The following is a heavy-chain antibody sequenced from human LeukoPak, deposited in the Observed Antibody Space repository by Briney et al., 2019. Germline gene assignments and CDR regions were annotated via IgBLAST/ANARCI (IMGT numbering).Heavy chain of an antibody. Sequence: PGGSLRLSCAASGFSFNSDWMDWVRQAPGKGLEWVAVISYDGSNKYYADSVKGRFTISRDNSKNTLYLQMNSLRAEDTAVYYCAKGFADYWGQGTLVTVSS. CDR2: ISYDGSNK. V-gene: IGHV3-30*18. CDR1: GFSFNSDW. D-gene: IGHD3-16*01. J-gene: IGHJ4*02. CDR3: AKGFADY.